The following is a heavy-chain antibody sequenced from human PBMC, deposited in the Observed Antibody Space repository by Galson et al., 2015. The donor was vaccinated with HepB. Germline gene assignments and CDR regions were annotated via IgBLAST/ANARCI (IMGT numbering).Heavy chain of an antibody. D-gene: IGHD3-16*02. V-gene: IGHV3-11*01. J-gene: IGHJ4*01. CDR3: ARGPRYDDIWGTYRAPYFDY. CDR2: ITNSATAT. Sequence: SLRISCAASGFTFSDYSISWIRQTPVKGLDWVSHITNSATATYYADSVKRRLTISRDNATNSLYLQMKSLRAEDTAMYYCARGPRYDDIWGTYRAPYFDYWGRGTLITVSS. CDR1: GFTFSDYS.